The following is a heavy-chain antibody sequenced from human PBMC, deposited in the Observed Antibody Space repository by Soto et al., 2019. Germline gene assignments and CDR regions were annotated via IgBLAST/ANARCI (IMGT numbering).Heavy chain of an antibody. J-gene: IGHJ4*02. CDR3: AKAYFVWTGVQTYYFDY. CDR1: GFTFSNYA. Sequence: EVQLLESGGGLVQPGGSLRLSCAASGFTFSNYAMTWVRQGPGEGLEWVSGISGSGGRSYYADSVKGRFTISRDNSKSTLYIQTLSLQAKDTGVYYSAKAYFVWTGVQTYYFDYWGQGTLVTVSS. V-gene: IGHV3-23*01. CDR2: ISGSGGRS. D-gene: IGHD3-16*01.